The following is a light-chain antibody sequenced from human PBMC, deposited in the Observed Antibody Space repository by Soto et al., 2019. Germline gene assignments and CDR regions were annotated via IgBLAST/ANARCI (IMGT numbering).Light chain of an antibody. J-gene: IGKJ3*01. Sequence: EVVLTQSPATLSLSPGERATLSCRASQSISSYLAWFQQKPGQAPRLLIYDASNRATGIPARFSGSGSGTDFSPAIRSLEPEDFAVYYCQQRTNWPPGVSFGPGTTVDIK. CDR2: DAS. CDR3: QQRTNWPPGVS. CDR1: QSISSY. V-gene: IGKV3-11*01.